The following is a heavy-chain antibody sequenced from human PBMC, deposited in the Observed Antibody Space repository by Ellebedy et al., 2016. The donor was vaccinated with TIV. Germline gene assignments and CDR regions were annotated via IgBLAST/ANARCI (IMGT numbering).Heavy chain of an antibody. CDR1: GGTFSSYA. J-gene: IGHJ6*02. V-gene: IGHV1-69*06. CDR2: IIPIFGTA. Sequence: ASVKVSCKASGGTFSSYAISWVRQAPGQGLEWMGGIIPIFGTANYAQKFQGRVTITADKSTSTAYMELSSLRSEDTAVYYCARGPRHYYYYYGMDVWGQGTTVTVSS. CDR3: ARGPRHYYYYYGMDV.